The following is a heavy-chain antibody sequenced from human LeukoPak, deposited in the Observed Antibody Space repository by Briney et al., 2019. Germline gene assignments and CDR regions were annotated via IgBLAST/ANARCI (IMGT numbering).Heavy chain of an antibody. CDR2: IYYSGST. J-gene: IGHJ5*02. CDR3: AREPAAGPNWFDP. CDR1: GGSISSYY. V-gene: IGHV4-59*01. D-gene: IGHD6-13*01. Sequence: SETLSLTCTVSGGSISSYYWSWIRQPPGKGLEWIGYIYYSGSTNYNPSLKSRVTISVDTSKNQFSLKLSSVTAADTAVYYCAREPAAGPNWFDPWGQGTLVTVSS.